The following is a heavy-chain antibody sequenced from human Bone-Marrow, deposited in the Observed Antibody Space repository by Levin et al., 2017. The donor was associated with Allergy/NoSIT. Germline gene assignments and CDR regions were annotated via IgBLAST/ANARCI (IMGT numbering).Heavy chain of an antibody. CDR2: IQSNGKT. CDR3: ARDRFYSDSGSNFSWFDP. Sequence: GESLKISCAASGFTFSTYLMHWVRQAPGKGLVWVSRIQSNGKTNYADSVKGRFTISRDNAKNTLYLQMNSLTVEDTAVYYCARDRFYSDSGSNFSWFDPWGQGTLVTVSS. CDR1: GFTFSTYL. J-gene: IGHJ5*02. D-gene: IGHD3-10*01. V-gene: IGHV3-74*01.